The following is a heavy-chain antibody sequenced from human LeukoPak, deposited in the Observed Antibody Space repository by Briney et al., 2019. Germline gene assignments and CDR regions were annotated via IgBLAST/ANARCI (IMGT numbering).Heavy chain of an antibody. CDR2: ISGSGGST. J-gene: IGHJ4*02. CDR3: AQDLILGASNFDY. CDR1: GFTFSSYA. Sequence: GASLRLSCAASGFTFSSYAMSWVRQAPGKGLEWVSAISGSGGSTYYADSVKGRFTISRDNSKNTLYLQMNSLRAEDTAVYYCAQDLILGASNFDYWGQGTLVTVSS. V-gene: IGHV3-23*01. D-gene: IGHD1-26*01.